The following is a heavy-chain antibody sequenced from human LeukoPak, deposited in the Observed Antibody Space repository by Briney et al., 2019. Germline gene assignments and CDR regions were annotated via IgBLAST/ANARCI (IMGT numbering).Heavy chain of an antibody. CDR3: ARALWPYSSSGAFDI. Sequence: ASVKVSCKVSGYTLTELSMHWVRQAPGQGLEWMGWINPNSGGTNYAQKFQGRVTMTRDTSISTAYMELSRLRSDDTAVYYCARALWPYSSSGAFDIWGQGTMVTVSS. CDR2: INPNSGGT. CDR1: GYTLTELS. V-gene: IGHV1-2*02. D-gene: IGHD6-6*01. J-gene: IGHJ3*02.